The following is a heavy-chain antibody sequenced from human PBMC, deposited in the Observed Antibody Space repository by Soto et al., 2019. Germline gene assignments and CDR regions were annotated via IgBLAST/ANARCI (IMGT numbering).Heavy chain of an antibody. V-gene: IGHV3-30*18. D-gene: IGHD5-18*01. CDR2: ISYDGSNK. Sequence: GGSLRLCCAASGFTFSSYGMHWVRQAPGKGLEWVAVISYDGSNKYYADSVKGRFTISRDNSKNTLYLQMNSLRAEDTAVYYCAKDPGYSYGFDYWGQGTLVTVSS. CDR1: GFTFSSYG. CDR3: AKDPGYSYGFDY. J-gene: IGHJ4*02.